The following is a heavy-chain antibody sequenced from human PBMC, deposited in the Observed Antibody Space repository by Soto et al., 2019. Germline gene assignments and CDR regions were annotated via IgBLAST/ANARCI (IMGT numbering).Heavy chain of an antibody. V-gene: IGHV1-69*01. Sequence: QVQLVQSGAEVKKPGSSVKVSCRASGGTFSSYAVSWVRQAPGQGLEWMGVIIPLLNTPKYVQKFQGRVTITGDASATTAYMELSSLRSGDTAVHYCARESSSPNYYYYGMDVWGQGTTVTVSS. CDR3: ARESSSPNYYYYGMDV. J-gene: IGHJ6*02. CDR1: GGTFSSYA. D-gene: IGHD6-6*01. CDR2: IIPLLNTP.